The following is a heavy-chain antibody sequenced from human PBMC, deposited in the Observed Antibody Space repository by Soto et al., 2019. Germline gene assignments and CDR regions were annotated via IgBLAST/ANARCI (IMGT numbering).Heavy chain of an antibody. V-gene: IGHV1-46*01. D-gene: IGHD2-15*01. CDR1: GYLFTAYS. CDR2: VNPSGGST. J-gene: IGHJ1*01. CDR3: AREENCSGGTCYSEYFHR. Sequence: ASLKVSCKASGYLFTAYSMHWVRLAPGQGLEWMGVVNPSGGSTKYAQNFQGRVTMTRDTSTTTISMELSSLRSDDTAIYYCAREENCSGGTCYSEYFHRWGQGTLVTVSS.